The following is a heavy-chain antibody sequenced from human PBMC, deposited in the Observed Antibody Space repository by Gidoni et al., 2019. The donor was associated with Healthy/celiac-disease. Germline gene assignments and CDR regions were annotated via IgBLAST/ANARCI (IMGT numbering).Heavy chain of an antibody. J-gene: IGHJ5*02. CDR2: IYYSGST. CDR3: ASGLDDSSAPRDDWFDP. V-gene: IGHV4-39*01. CDR1: GGSISSSSYD. D-gene: IGHD3-22*01. Sequence: QLQLQGSGPGLVKPSETLSLTCTVSGGSISSSSYDWGWIRPPPGKGLEWIGSIYYSGSTYSNPSLKRRVTISVYTSKNQFSLKLSSVTAADTAVYYCASGLDDSSAPRDDWFDPWGQGTLVTVPP.